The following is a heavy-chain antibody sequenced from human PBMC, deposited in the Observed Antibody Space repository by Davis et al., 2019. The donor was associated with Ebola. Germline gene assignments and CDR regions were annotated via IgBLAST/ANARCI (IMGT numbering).Heavy chain of an antibody. J-gene: IGHJ4*02. CDR3: ARDPRSYRLDY. CDR1: GFTFSSYA. V-gene: IGHV3-23*01. D-gene: IGHD3-16*02. Sequence: GESLKISCAASGFTFSSYAMSWVRQAPGKGLEWVSSITNSDDTAHYADSVKGRFTISRDNSKDTLYLQMNSLRAEDTAVYYCARDPRSYRLDYWGQGTLVTVSS. CDR2: ITNSDDTA.